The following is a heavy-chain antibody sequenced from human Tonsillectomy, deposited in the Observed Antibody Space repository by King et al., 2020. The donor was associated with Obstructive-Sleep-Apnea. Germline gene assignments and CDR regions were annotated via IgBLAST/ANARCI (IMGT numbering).Heavy chain of an antibody. V-gene: IGHV3-30-3*01. CDR3: VREPDDDYGDK. J-gene: IGHJ4*02. D-gene: IGHD4-17*01. CDR1: GFSFNNYA. CDR2: ISYDGSQK. Sequence: VQLVESGGGVVQPGRSLRLSCAASGFSFNNYAIHWIRQAPGKGLEWVAVISYDGSQKYYADSVKGRFTISSDSSKKTVFLQMNSLGGEDTAVYYCVREPDDDYGDKWGQGTLVTVSA.